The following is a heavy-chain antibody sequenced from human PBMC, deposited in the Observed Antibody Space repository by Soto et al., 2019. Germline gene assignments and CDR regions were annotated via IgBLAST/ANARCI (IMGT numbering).Heavy chain of an antibody. V-gene: IGHV3-74*01. CDR3: ARHFIGGGSTGLLDY. CDR2: INTDGSTT. CDR1: GSSIRSHW. D-gene: IGHD2-15*01. J-gene: IGHJ4*02. Sequence: GGSLRLSCAASGSSIRSHWMHWVRQAPGKGLVWVSRINTDGSTTFYADSVKGRFTISRDNAENMVYLQMNSLRTEDTAVYYCARHFIGGGSTGLLDYWGQRTLVTVSS.